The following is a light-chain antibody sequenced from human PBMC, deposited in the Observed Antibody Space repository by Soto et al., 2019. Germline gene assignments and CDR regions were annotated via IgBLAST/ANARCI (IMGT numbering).Light chain of an antibody. CDR3: KRANRSEYT. V-gene: IGKV1-12*01. Sequence: DIQMTQSPSSVSASVGDRVTITCRASQGISSWLAWYQQKPGKAPKLLIYAASSLQSGVPSRFRGGDAGKDFTLTKSCMRPEALATYYGKRANRSEYTSGPGTKVNIK. CDR1: QGISSW. J-gene: IGKJ3*01. CDR2: AAS.